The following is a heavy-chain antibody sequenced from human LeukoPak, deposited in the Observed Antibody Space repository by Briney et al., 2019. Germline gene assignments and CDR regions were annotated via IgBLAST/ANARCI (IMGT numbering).Heavy chain of an antibody. J-gene: IGHJ3*02. CDR2: ISASGGRT. Sequence: GGSLRLSCEGSGFIFSNYAMSWVRQVPGKRPEWVSGISASGGRTHYADSVKGRFIISRDSSKNTVFLQMNSLRVDDTALYYCAKDPNGDWVGDFDRWGQGTMVTVSS. D-gene: IGHD2-21*01. CDR1: GFIFSNYA. CDR3: AKDPNGDWVGDFDR. V-gene: IGHV3-23*01.